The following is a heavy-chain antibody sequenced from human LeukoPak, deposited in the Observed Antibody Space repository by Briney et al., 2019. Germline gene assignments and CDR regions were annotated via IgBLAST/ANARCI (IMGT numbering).Heavy chain of an antibody. D-gene: IGHD2-2*01. Sequence: GSSVKVSCKASGGTFRSYAISWVRHAPGQGLEWMGGIIPTFGTANYAQKFQGRVTITTDESTSTAYMELSSLRSEDTAVYYCTRRSEEKLRDRYYCSSTSCLMGYYYMDVWGKGTTATVSS. J-gene: IGHJ6*03. CDR1: GGTFRSYA. V-gene: IGHV1-69*05. CDR3: TRRSEEKLRDRYYCSSTSCLMGYYYMDV. CDR2: IIPTFGTA.